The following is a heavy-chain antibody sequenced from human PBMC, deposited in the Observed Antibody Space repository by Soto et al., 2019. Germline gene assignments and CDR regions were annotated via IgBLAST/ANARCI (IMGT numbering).Heavy chain of an antibody. CDR2: IYYSGST. Sequence: SETLSLTCTVSGGSVNSGSYYWSWIRQSPGKGLEWIGYIYYSGSTNSNPSLKSRVTISLDTSKNQFSLKLSSVTAADTAVYYCARDSSMTYYYGMDVWGQGTTVTVSS. CDR1: GGSVNSGSYY. J-gene: IGHJ6*02. V-gene: IGHV4-61*01. CDR3: ARDSSMTYYYGMDV.